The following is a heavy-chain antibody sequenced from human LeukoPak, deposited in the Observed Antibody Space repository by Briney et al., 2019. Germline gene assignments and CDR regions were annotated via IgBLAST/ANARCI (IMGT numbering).Heavy chain of an antibody. Sequence: GGCLRLSCVAAGFTPADYAMHWVRQAPGKGLEWVSLIRGDGGRTYYADSVKGRFTIYRDNSKNSLYLQMNSLRTEDTAFYYCAKDIGERGYSVHWGQGTLVTVSS. J-gene: IGHJ4*02. V-gene: IGHV3-43*02. D-gene: IGHD5/OR15-5a*01. CDR1: GFTPADYA. CDR2: IRGDGGRT. CDR3: AKDIGERGYSVH.